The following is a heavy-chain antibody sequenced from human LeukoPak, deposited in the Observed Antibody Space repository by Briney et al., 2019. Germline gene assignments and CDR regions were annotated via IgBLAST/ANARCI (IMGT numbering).Heavy chain of an antibody. D-gene: IGHD7-27*01. CDR1: GYSFTSYW. Sequence: GESLKISCKGSGYSFTSYWIGWVRQMPGKGLEWMGIIYPGDSDTRYSPSFQGQVTISADKSISTAYLQWSSLKASDTAMYYCATLNLPNSGSRVFDYWGQGTLVTVSS. CDR3: ATLNLPNSGSRVFDY. J-gene: IGHJ4*02. V-gene: IGHV5-51*01. CDR2: IYPGDSDT.